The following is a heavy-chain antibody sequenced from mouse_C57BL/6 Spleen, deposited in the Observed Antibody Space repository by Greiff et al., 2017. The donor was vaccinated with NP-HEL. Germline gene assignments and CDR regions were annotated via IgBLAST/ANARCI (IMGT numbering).Heavy chain of an antibody. J-gene: IGHJ2*01. V-gene: IGHV1-55*01. Sequence: QVQLQQPGAELVKPGASVKMSCKASGYTFTSYCITWVKQRPGQGLEWIGDIYPGSGSTNYNEKFKSKATLTVDTSSSTAYMQLSSLTSEDSAVYYCARSETAQAFFDYWGQGTTLTVSS. CDR3: ARSETAQAFFDY. CDR1: GYTFTSYC. D-gene: IGHD3-2*02. CDR2: IYPGSGST.